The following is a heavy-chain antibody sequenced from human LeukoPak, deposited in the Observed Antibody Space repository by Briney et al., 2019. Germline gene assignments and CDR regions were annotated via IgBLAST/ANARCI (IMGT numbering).Heavy chain of an antibody. CDR2: ISSSSSTI. Sequence: GSLRLSCAASGFSFSSYSMNWVRQAPGKGLEWVSYISSSSSTIYYADSVKGRFTISRDNAKNSLYLQTNSLRDEDTAVYYCASARSGLYWGQGTLVTVSS. V-gene: IGHV3-48*02. J-gene: IGHJ4*02. D-gene: IGHD6-19*01. CDR3: ASARSGLY. CDR1: GFSFSSYS.